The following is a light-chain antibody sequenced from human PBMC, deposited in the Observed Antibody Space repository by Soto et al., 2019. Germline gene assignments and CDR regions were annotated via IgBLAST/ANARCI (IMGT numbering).Light chain of an antibody. CDR2: DAS. V-gene: IGKV3-11*01. Sequence: EIVLTQSPATLSLSPGERATLSCRASQSISTYLAWYQQKPGQAPRIVIYDASNRATGIPARFSGSGSGTDFTLTISSLEPADFSVYYCQQRSTWPPITFGQGTRLEI. CDR3: QQRSTWPPIT. CDR1: QSISTY. J-gene: IGKJ5*01.